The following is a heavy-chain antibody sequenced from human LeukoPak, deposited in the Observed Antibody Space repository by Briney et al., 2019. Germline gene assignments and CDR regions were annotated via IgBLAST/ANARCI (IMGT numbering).Heavy chain of an antibody. Sequence: PGGSLRLSCAASGFTFSSYWMSWVRQAPGKGLEGVADIKQDGSEKDYVYAVKGRFTIYRDNHKHALTLQINSLSADDAAVYYCPRGDTGFDYYDSSGYYFVTFFDYWGQGTLVTVSS. V-gene: IGHV3-7*01. CDR3: PRGDTGFDYYDSSGYYFVTFFDY. D-gene: IGHD3-22*01. J-gene: IGHJ4*02. CDR2: IKQDGSEK. CDR1: GFTFSSYW.